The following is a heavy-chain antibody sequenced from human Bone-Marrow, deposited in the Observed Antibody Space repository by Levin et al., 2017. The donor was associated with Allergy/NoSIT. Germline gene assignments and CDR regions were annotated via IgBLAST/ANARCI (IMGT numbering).Heavy chain of an antibody. D-gene: IGHD3-16*01. CDR1: GYTFTSYG. CDR3: ARDSLAFKGGLNWFDP. J-gene: IGHJ5*02. V-gene: IGHV1-18*01. CDR2: ISAYNGNT. Sequence: GGSLRLSCKASGYTFTSYGISWVRQAPGQGLEWMGWISAYNGNTNYAQKLQGRVTMTTDTSTSTAYMELRSLRSDDTAVYYCARDSLAFKGGLNWFDPWGQGTLVTVSS.